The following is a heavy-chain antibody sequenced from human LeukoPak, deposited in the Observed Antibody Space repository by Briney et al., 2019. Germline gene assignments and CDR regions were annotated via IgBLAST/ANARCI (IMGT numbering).Heavy chain of an antibody. D-gene: IGHD3-3*02. J-gene: IGHJ3*02. V-gene: IGHV3-23*01. CDR3: VKEHVDRAFTRSFEI. CDR2: ISPDKT. Sequence: PGGSLRLSCAASGVSFSTNPMSWVRQAPGKGLEWVSAISPDKTYYADSVKARLTISRDNYKNTVDLHMNSPRAEDTAIYYCVKEHVDRAFTRSFEIWGQGIVVTVSS. CDR1: GVSFSTNP.